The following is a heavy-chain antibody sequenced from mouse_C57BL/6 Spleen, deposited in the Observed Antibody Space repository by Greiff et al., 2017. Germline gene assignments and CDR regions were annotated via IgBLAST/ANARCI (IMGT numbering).Heavy chain of an antibody. Sequence: VQLQESGAELVRPGASVKLSCTASGYTFTDYYINWVKQRPGQGLEWIGRIYPGSGNTYYNEKFKGKATLTAEKSSSTAYMQLSSLTSEDSAVYCCARDKNDRLFYAMDYWGQGTSVTVSS. J-gene: IGHJ4*01. CDR2: IYPGSGNT. CDR3: ARDKNDRLFYAMDY. D-gene: IGHD2-3*01. CDR1: GYTFTDYY. V-gene: IGHV1-76*01.